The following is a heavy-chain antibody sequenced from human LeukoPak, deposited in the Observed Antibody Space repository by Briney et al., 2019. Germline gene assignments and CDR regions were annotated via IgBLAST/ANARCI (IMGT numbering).Heavy chain of an antibody. CDR2: IKADASST. CDR3: ARLATTGTGF. Sequence: GESLKISCAASGFTFSSYWMHWVRQAPGRGLVRVAGIKADASSTSYADSVKGRFTISRNNAKNTLYLQMNSLRVEDTAVYYCARLATTGTGFWGQGTLVTVSS. J-gene: IGHJ4*02. CDR1: GFTFSSYW. D-gene: IGHD6-13*01. V-gene: IGHV3-74*01.